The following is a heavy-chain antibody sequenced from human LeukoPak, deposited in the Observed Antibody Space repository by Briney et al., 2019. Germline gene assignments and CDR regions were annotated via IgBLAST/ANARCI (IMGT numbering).Heavy chain of an antibody. CDR1: GFTFGNYA. D-gene: IGHD2-2*01. Sequence: GGSLRLSCAASGFTFGNYAMSWVRQAPGRGLEWVSTLSGRGDSTYHADSVEGRFSISRDNSKNTLYLQMNSLRAEDTAIYYCAKSAGIPAASFDYWGQGALVTVSS. J-gene: IGHJ4*02. CDR2: LSGRGDST. V-gene: IGHV3-23*01. CDR3: AKSAGIPAASFDY.